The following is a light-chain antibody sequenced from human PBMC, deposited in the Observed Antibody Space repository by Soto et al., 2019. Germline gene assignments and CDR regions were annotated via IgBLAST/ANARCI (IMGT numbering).Light chain of an antibody. CDR3: QQYDNLPLT. CDR2: DAS. V-gene: IGKV1-33*01. Sequence: DIHMTQSPSSLSASVGDRVTITCQASQDISIYLNWYQQKPGKAPKLLIYDASNVETRVPSRFSGSGSGTDFTFTISSLQPEDLTTYYCQQYDNLPLTFGGGTTVEI. CDR1: QDISIY. J-gene: IGKJ4*01.